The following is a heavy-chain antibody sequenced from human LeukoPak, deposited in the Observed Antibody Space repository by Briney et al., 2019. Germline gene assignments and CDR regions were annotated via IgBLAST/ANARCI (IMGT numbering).Heavy chain of an antibody. CDR1: GFTFSSYS. D-gene: IGHD2-15*01. CDR2: ISTRSSYI. J-gene: IGHJ4*02. Sequence: GGSLRLSCAASGFTFSSYSMNWVRQAPGEGLDWVSSISTRSSYIHYADSVKGRFTISRDNAKNSLYLQMNSLRAEDTAVYYCVRDLEVEGIDATLWGQGTLVTVSS. CDR3: VRDLEVEGIDATL. V-gene: IGHV3-21*06.